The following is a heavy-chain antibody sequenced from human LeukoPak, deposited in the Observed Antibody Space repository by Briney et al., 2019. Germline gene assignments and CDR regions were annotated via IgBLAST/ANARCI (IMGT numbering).Heavy chain of an antibody. V-gene: IGHV4-39*01. CDR1: GGSISSGSYY. Sequence: SETLSLTCTVSGGSISSGSYYWVWIRQPPGKGLEWIGSIYYSGSTYYNPSLKSRVTISVDTSKNQFSLKLSSVTAADTAVYYCARLRPHYSNYDLGYFDYWGQGTLVTVSS. D-gene: IGHD4-11*01. CDR3: ARLRPHYSNYDLGYFDY. CDR2: IYYSGST. J-gene: IGHJ4*02.